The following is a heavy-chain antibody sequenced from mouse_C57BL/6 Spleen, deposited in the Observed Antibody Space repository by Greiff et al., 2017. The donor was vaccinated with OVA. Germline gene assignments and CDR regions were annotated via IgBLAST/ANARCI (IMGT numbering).Heavy chain of an antibody. Sequence: VQVVESGAELVRPGASVTLSCKASGYTFTDYEMHWVKQTPVHGLEWIGAIDPETGGTAYNQKFKGKAILTADKSSSTAYMELRSLTSEDSAVYYCTRDGSSLFDYWGQGTTLTVSS. V-gene: IGHV1-15*01. CDR2: IDPETGGT. J-gene: IGHJ2*01. CDR1: GYTFTDYE. CDR3: TRDGSSLFDY. D-gene: IGHD1-1*01.